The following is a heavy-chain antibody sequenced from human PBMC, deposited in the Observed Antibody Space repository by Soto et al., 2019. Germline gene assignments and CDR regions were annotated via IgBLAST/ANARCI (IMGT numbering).Heavy chain of an antibody. CDR2: IWYDGSNQ. D-gene: IGHD1-26*01. V-gene: IGHV3-33*01. Sequence: GGSLRLSCEASGFDISTYGLHWVRQAPGKGLEWLAFIWYDGSNQHYAASVKGRFTISRDNSRNTLYLQMNNLRADDTAVYFCARAVSSATYYDCIGYWGRGTLVTVSS. J-gene: IGHJ4*02. CDR1: GFDISTYG. CDR3: ARAVSSATYYDCIGY.